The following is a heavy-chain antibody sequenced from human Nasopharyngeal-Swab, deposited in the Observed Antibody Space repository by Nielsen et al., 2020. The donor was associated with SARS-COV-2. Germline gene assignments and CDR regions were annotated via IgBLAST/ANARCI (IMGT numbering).Heavy chain of an antibody. J-gene: IGHJ6*02. V-gene: IGHV3-23*03. D-gene: IGHD3-10*01. CDR2: IYSGGSST. Sequence: GEALKISCAASGFTFSSDAMSLVRQAPGRGLGWVSVIYSGGSSTYYADSVKGRFTISRDNSKNTLYLQMNSLRAEDTAVYYCAKGMYYYGSGTSNYYYYYGMDVWGQGTTVTVSS. CDR1: GFTFSSDA. CDR3: AKGMYYYGSGTSNYYYYYGMDV.